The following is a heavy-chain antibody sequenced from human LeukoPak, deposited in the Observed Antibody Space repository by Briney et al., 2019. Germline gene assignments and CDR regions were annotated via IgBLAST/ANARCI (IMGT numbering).Heavy chain of an antibody. CDR3: ARDGGCSGGSCYPTGY. D-gene: IGHD2-15*01. Sequence: SVKVSCKASGGTFSSYAISWVRQAPGQGLEWMGRIIPILGIANYAQKFQGRVTITADKSTSTAYMEPSSLRSEDTAVYYCARDGGCSGGSCYPTGYWGQGTLVTVSS. CDR2: IIPILGIA. J-gene: IGHJ4*02. V-gene: IGHV1-69*04. CDR1: GGTFSSYA.